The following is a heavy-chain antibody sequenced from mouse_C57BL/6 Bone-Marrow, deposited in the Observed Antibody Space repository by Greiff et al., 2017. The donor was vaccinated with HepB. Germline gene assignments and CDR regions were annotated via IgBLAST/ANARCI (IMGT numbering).Heavy chain of an antibody. Sequence: QVQLQQSGPGLVQPSQSLSITCTVSGFSLTSYGVHWVRQSPGKGLEWLGVIWSGGSTDYNAAFISRLSISKDNSKSQVFFKMNSLQADDTAIYYCARKGRYEYDGGYAMDYWGQGTSVTVSS. CDR2: IWSGGST. CDR3: ARKGRYEYDGGYAMDY. J-gene: IGHJ4*01. CDR1: GFSLTSYG. D-gene: IGHD2-4*01. V-gene: IGHV2-2*01.